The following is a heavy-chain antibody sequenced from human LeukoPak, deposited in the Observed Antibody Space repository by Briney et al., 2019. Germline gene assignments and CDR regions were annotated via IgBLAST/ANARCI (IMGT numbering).Heavy chain of an antibody. CDR1: GFTFSSYA. CDR2: ISYDGSNK. Sequence: PGGSLRLSCAASGFTFSSYAMHWVRQAPGKGLEWVAVISYDGSNKYYADSVKGRFSISRDNSKNTVSLQMNSLRAEDTAVYYCAKTTGYSSSSTPDQWGQGTLVTVSS. CDR3: AKTTGYSSSSTPDQ. J-gene: IGHJ4*02. D-gene: IGHD6-13*01. V-gene: IGHV3-30-3*01.